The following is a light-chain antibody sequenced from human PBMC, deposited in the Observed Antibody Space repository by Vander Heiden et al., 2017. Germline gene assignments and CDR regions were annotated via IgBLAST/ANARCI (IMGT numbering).Light chain of an antibody. CDR2: VAS. CDR1: QDIRTM. J-gene: IGKJ5*01. V-gene: IGKV3D-15*01. CDR3: QQYEKWPRT. Sequence: EIVMTQSPATLSVSPGERATLSCRASQDIRTMLAWYQQKPGQTPRLLIYVASTRATGTPARFSGSGSGTEFTLTISSLQSEDFAVYYCQQYEKWPRTFGQGKRLEIK.